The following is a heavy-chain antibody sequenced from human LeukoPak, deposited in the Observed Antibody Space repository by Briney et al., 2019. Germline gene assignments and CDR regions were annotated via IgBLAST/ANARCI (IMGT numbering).Heavy chain of an antibody. J-gene: IGHJ3*02. CDR3: ARGAHPRAFDM. CDR2: IYRSGST. Sequence: SETLSLTCTVSGASISSYYWSWIRQPAGKGLEWIGRIYRSGSTNYNPSLKSRVTISVDTSKNQFSLKLSSVTAADTAVYYCARGAHPRAFDMWGQGTMVTVSS. V-gene: IGHV4-4*07. CDR1: GASISSYY.